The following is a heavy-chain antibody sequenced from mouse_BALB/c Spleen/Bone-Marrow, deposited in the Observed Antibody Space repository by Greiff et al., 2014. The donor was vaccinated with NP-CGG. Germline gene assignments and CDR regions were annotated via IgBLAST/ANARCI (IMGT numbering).Heavy chain of an antibody. CDR1: GYTFTDYA. V-gene: IGHV1-67*01. D-gene: IGHD2-1*01. CDR2: ISTYPGNT. Sequence: VQVVESGPELVRPGVSVKISCKGSGYTFTDYAMHWVKQSHAKSLEWIGVISTYPGNTNYNQKFKGKATMTVDKSSSTAYMELARLTSEDSAIYYCASPIYYGNYEGFAYWGQGTLVTVSA. CDR3: ASPIYYGNYEGFAY. J-gene: IGHJ3*01.